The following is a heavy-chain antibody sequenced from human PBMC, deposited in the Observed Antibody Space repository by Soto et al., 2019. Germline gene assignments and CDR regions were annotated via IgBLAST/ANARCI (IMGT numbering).Heavy chain of an antibody. V-gene: IGHV3-74*01. CDR2: INSDGTVT. D-gene: IGHD5-12*01. Sequence: EVQLVESGGGLVQPGGSLRLSSAASGFTFSTYWMHWVRQAPGKGLVWVSRINSDGTVTSYADSVKGRFTISRDNTKNTLYLQVNSLGVEDTAVYYCATVATTSYNWFDPWGQGTLVTVSS. CDR1: GFTFSTYW. CDR3: ATVATTSYNWFDP. J-gene: IGHJ5*02.